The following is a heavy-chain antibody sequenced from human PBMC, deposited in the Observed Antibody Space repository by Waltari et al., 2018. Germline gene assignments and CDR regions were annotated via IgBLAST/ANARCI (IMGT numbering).Heavy chain of an antibody. Sequence: QLQLQESGPGLVKPSETLSLTCSLPGASISSSNYDWGWIRHPPGKGLEWIGGMFNGGSTYYNPSLKSRVTISVDTSKNQFSLRLNSVTAADTAIYYCARHGYSGGWFDPWGQGTLVTVSS. CDR3: ARHGYSGGWFDP. J-gene: IGHJ5*02. CDR2: MFNGGST. V-gene: IGHV4-39*01. CDR1: GASISSSNYD. D-gene: IGHD4-17*01.